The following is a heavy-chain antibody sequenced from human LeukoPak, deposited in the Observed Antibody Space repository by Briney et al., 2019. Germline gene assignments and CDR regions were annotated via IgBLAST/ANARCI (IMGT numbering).Heavy chain of an antibody. D-gene: IGHD2-15*01. V-gene: IGHV4-31*03. J-gene: IGHJ3*02. CDR1: GGSISSGGYY. Sequence: PSETLSLTCTVSGGSISSGGYYWSWIRQHPGKGLEWIGYIYYSGSTYYNPSLKSRVTISVDTSKNQFSLKLSSVTAADTAVYYCARDQGIRQAFDIWGQGTMVTASS. CDR3: ARDQGIRQAFDI. CDR2: IYYSGST.